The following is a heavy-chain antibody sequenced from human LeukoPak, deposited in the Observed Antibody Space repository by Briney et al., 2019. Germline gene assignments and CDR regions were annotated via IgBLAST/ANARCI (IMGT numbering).Heavy chain of an antibody. CDR2: IYPGDSDT. V-gene: IGHV5-51*01. Sequence: GESLKISCQGSGYSFTSSWIGWVRQMPGKGLEWMGIIYPGDSDTRYSPSFQGQVTISADKSISTAYLQWSSLKASDTAMYYCARRKSSGWYGLDPWGQGTLVTVSS. CDR1: GYSFTSSW. D-gene: IGHD6-19*01. J-gene: IGHJ5*02. CDR3: ARRKSSGWYGLDP.